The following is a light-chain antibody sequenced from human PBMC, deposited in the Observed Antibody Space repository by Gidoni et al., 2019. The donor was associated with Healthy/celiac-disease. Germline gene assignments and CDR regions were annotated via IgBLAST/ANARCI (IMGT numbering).Light chain of an antibody. CDR3: QQSYSTPWT. V-gene: IGKV1-39*01. Sequence: DIQMTQSPSSLSASVVDSVTITCRASQSISSYLNWYQQKPGVPSRFSGSGSGTDFTLTISSLQPEDFANYYCQQSYSTPWTFGQGTKVEIK. CDR1: QSISSY. J-gene: IGKJ1*01.